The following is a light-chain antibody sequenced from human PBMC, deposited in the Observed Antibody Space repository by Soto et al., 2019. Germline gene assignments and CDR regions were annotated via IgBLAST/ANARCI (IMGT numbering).Light chain of an antibody. CDR2: GAS. V-gene: IGKV3-20*01. CDR3: QQYGNSPHT. J-gene: IGKJ2*01. CDR1: QSVSTNY. Sequence: EIVLTQSPGTLSLSPGERATLSCRASQSVSTNYLGWYQQKPGQAPRLLMYGASSRATGIPDRFSGSGSGTDFTLTISRLEPEDFAVYYCQQYGNSPHTFGQGTKLEIK.